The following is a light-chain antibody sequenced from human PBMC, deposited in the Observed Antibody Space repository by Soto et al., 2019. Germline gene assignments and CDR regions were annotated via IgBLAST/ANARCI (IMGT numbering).Light chain of an antibody. J-gene: IGKJ1*01. CDR1: QSVSSN. Sequence: EIVMTQSPATLSVSPGERATLSCRASQSVSSNLAWYQQKPGQAPRLLIYGASTRATVIPARFSGSGSGTEFTLTISSLQSEEFAVYYCQQYNNCPQTFGQGTKVEIK. CDR3: QQYNNCPQT. V-gene: IGKV3-15*01. CDR2: GAS.